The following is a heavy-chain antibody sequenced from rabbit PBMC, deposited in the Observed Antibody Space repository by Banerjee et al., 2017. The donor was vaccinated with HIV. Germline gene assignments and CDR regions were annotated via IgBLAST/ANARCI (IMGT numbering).Heavy chain of an antibody. CDR3: SRDRTVGVGGYAYPTGYGMDL. CDR2: IYPDYGRT. Sequence: QEQLVESGGGLVTLGGSLKLSCKASEIDFSRYGISWVRQAPGKGLEWIAYIYPDYGRTDYASWVNGRFTISLDNAQNTVFLQMTSLTAADTATYFCSRDRTVGVGGYAYPTGYGMDLWGQGTLVTVS. V-gene: IGHV1S47*01. J-gene: IGHJ6*01. D-gene: IGHD6-1*01. CDR1: EIDFSRYG.